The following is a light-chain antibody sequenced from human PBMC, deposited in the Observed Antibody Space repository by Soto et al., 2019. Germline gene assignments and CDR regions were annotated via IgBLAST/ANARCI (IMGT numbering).Light chain of an antibody. J-gene: IGLJ1*01. Sequence: LTQPASVSGSPGQSITISCTGTSSDVGSYNFVSWYQQLPGKAPKLMIYEVSNRPSGVSNRFSGSKSGNTASLTISGLQAEDEADYYCSSYTTSSNYVFGSGTKGTVL. CDR3: SSYTTSSNYV. V-gene: IGLV2-14*01. CDR1: SSDVGSYNF. CDR2: EVS.